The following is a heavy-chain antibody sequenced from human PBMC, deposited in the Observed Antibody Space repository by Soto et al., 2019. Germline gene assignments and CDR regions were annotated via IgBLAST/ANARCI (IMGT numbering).Heavy chain of an antibody. V-gene: IGHV4-4*02. D-gene: IGHD5-12*01. CDR3: ARGYSGYDYLYYYYGMDV. CDR1: GGSISSSNW. Sequence: SETLSLTCAVSGGSISSSNWWSWVRQPPGKGLEWIGEIYHSGSTNYNPSLKSRVTISVDKSKNQFSLKLSSVTAADTAVYYCARGYSGYDYLYYYYGMDVWGQGTTVTVSS. CDR2: IYHSGST. J-gene: IGHJ6*02.